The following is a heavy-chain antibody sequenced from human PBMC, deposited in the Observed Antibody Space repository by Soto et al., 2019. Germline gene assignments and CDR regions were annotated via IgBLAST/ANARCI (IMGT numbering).Heavy chain of an antibody. CDR1: GFKFSTYA. CDR3: AKAFDASGYTYERAFDY. D-gene: IGHD3-22*01. J-gene: IGHJ4*02. V-gene: IGHV3-23*01. CDR2: ISGRGDGT. Sequence: QLLESGGGLVQPGGSLRLSCVASGFKFSTYAMAWVRQAPGKGLEWVSSISGRGDGTYQPDFVKGRFTISRDNSRNTLDLQLNGLRAEDTALYYCAKAFDASGYTYERAFDYWGQGTLVTVSS.